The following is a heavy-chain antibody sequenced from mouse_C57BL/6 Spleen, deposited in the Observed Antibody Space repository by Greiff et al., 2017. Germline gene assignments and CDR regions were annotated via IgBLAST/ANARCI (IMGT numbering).Heavy chain of an antibody. CDR1: DSEVFPIAY. V-gene: IGHV15-2*01. CDR2: ILPSIGRT. Sequence: VQLQQSGSELRSPGSSVKLSCKDFDSEVFPIAYMSWVRQKPGHGFEWIGGILPSIGRTIYGEKFEDKATLDADTLSNTAYLVLNSLTSEDSAIVDCGRRGGGCNDWYFDVWGTGTTVTVSS. J-gene: IGHJ1*03. CDR3: GRRGGGCNDWYFDV.